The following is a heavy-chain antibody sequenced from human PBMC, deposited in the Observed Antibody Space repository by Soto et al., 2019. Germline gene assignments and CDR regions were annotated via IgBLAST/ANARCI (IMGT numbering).Heavy chain of an antibody. CDR3: ARVRMVYAAFDP. Sequence: ASVKVSCKASGYTFTGYYMHWVRQAPGQGLEWMGWINPNSGGTNYAQKFQGRVTMTRDTSISTAYMELSRLRSDDTAVYYCARVRMVYAAFDPWGQGTLVTVSS. V-gene: IGHV1-2*02. CDR1: GYTFTGYY. D-gene: IGHD2-8*01. CDR2: INPNSGGT. J-gene: IGHJ5*02.